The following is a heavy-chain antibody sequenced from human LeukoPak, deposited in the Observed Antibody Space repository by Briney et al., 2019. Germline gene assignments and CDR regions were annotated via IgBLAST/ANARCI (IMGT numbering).Heavy chain of an antibody. J-gene: IGHJ4*02. D-gene: IGHD2-15*01. CDR1: GFTFSSYA. V-gene: IGHV3-30-3*01. Sequence: GGSLRLSCAASGFTFSSYAMHWVRQAPGKGLEWVAVISYDGSNKYYADSVKGRFTISRDNSKNTLYLQMNSLRAEDTAVYYCATLGGLLFDYWGQGTLVTVSS. CDR3: ATLGGLLFDY. CDR2: ISYDGSNK.